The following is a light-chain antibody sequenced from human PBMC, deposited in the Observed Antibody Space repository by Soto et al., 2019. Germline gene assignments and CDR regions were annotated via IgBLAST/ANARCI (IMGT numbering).Light chain of an antibody. J-gene: IGLJ2*01. V-gene: IGLV1-47*01. CDR2: RNN. Sequence: QAVVTQPPSASGTPGQRVTISCSGSSSNIGSNYVYWYQQLPGTAPKLLIYRNNQRPSGVPDRFSGSKSGTSASLAISGLRSEDEADYYCAARDDSLTLFGGGTKVTVL. CDR3: AARDDSLTL. CDR1: SSNIGSNY.